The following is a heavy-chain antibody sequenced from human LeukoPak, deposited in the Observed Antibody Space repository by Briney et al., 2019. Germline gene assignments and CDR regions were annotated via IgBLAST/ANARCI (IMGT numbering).Heavy chain of an antibody. V-gene: IGHV4-34*01. J-gene: IGHJ6*02. CDR2: INHSGST. D-gene: IGHD5-18*01. CDR3: ARGGTAMPYYYYGMDV. CDR1: GGSFSGYY. Sequence: SETLSLTCAVYGGSFSGYYWSWIRQPPGKGLEWIGEINHSGSTNYNPSLKGRVTISVDTSKNQFSLKLSSVTAADTAVYYCARGGTAMPYYYYGMDVWGQGTTVTVSS.